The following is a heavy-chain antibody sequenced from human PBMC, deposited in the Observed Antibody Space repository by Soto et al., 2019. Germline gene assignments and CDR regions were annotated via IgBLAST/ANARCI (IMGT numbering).Heavy chain of an antibody. Sequence: GGSLRLSCAASGFTFSSYWMCWVRQAPGKGLEWVANINLDGGEKYYVDSVKGRFTISRDNAKISLDLQVNSLRAEDTAVYYCARSKRMAVAAYCFDYWGQGXLLTVYS. CDR2: INLDGGEK. CDR3: ARSKRMAVAAYCFDY. D-gene: IGHD6-19*01. V-gene: IGHV3-7*01. CDR1: GFTFSSYW. J-gene: IGHJ4*02.